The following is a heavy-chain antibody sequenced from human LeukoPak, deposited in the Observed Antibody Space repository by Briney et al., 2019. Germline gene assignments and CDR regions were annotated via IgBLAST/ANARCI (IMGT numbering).Heavy chain of an antibody. CDR2: ISGSGGST. Sequence: PGRSLRLSCAASGFTFSSYAMSWVRQAPGKGLEWVSAISGSGGSTYYADSVKGRFTISRDNSKNTLYLQMNSLRAEDTAVYYCAKSGVRYFDWSDPFDPWGQGTLVTVSS. D-gene: IGHD3-9*01. J-gene: IGHJ5*02. CDR3: AKSGVRYFDWSDPFDP. V-gene: IGHV3-23*01. CDR1: GFTFSSYA.